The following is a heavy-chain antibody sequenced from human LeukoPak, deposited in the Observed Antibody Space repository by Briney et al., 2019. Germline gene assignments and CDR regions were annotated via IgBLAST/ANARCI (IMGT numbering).Heavy chain of an antibody. CDR3: ARGGSGYDIDY. V-gene: IGHV3-66*01. CDR2: MYSGGST. Sequence: PGGSLRLSCAASGFTFSSYAMSWVRQAPGKGLEWVAVMYSGGSTDYADSVKGRFIISRDNSENTLYLQMNSLRAEDTAVYYCARGGSGYDIDYWGQGTLVTVSS. CDR1: GFTFSSYA. D-gene: IGHD5-12*01. J-gene: IGHJ4*02.